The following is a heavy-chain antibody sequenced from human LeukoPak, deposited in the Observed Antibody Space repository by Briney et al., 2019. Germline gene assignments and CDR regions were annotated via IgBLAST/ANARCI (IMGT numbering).Heavy chain of an antibody. CDR2: ISSSGSTI. D-gene: IGHD6-13*01. Sequence: AGGSLRLSCAASGFTFSDYYMSWIRQAPGKGLEWVSYISSSGSTIYYADSVKGRFTISRDNAKNSLYLQMNSLRAEDTALYYCAKDKGQQLELDYYYYGMDVWGQGTTVTVSS. CDR1: GFTFSDYY. J-gene: IGHJ6*02. CDR3: AKDKGQQLELDYYYYGMDV. V-gene: IGHV3-11*01.